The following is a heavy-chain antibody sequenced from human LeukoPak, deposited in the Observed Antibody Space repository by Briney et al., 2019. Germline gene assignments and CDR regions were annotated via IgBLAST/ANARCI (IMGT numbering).Heavy chain of an antibody. V-gene: IGHV4-39*07. D-gene: IGHD3-10*01. J-gene: IGHJ4*02. CDR2: IYYSGST. Sequence: SETLSLTCTVSGGSISSYYWGWIRQPPGKGLEWIGSIYYSGSTYYNPSLKSRVTISVDTSKNQFSLKLSSVTAADTAVYYCARDSHYYGSGSSDYWGQGTLVTVSS. CDR1: GGSISSYY. CDR3: ARDSHYYGSGSSDY.